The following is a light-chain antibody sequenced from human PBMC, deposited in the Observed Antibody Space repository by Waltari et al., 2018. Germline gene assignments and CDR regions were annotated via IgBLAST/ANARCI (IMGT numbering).Light chain of an antibody. V-gene: IGLV1-44*01. J-gene: IGLJ3*02. CDR1: NSNIGSTS. Sequence: QSVVTQPPSASGTPGQRVTISCSGSNSNIGSTSVTWYQHLPGAAPKLLIYGDSHRPSGVPDRFSGSKSDTSASLSISGLQSEDEADYYCATSDDGLPGWVFGGGTKLTVV. CDR2: GDS. CDR3: ATSDDGLPGWV.